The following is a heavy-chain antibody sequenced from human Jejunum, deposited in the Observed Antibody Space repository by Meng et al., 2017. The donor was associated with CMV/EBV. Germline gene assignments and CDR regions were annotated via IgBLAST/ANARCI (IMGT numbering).Heavy chain of an antibody. CDR2: INEDGGEI. CDR3: ARITTFGTGLHGMDV. D-gene: IGHD3-3*01. J-gene: IGHJ6*02. CDR1: FPFSRNW. V-gene: IGHV3-7*01. Sequence: FPFSRNWMPWVRQAPGKGLEWVANINEDGGEIYYVDSLKGRFTISRDNAKNSLYLQMNSLRAEDSAVYYCARITTFGTGLHGMDVWGQGTTVTVSS.